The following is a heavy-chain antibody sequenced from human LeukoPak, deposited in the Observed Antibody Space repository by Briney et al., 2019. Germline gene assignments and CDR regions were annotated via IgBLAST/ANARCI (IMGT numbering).Heavy chain of an antibody. CDR3: ARVLGGGDDY. V-gene: IGHV3-48*03. D-gene: IGHD2-21*02. Sequence: AGGSLRLSCAASGFTFSSYEMNWVRRAPGKGLEWVSYISSSGSTIYYADSVKGRFTISRDNAKNSLYLQMNSLRAEDTAVYYCARVLGGGDDYWGQGTLVTVSS. CDR1: GFTFSSYE. J-gene: IGHJ4*02. CDR2: ISSSGSTI.